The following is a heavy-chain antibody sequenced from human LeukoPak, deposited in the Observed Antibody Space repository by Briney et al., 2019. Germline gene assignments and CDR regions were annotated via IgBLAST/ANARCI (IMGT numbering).Heavy chain of an antibody. Sequence: SETLSLTCTVSGGSISSYHWSWIRQPPGKGLECIGFIYYSGSTNYNPSLKSRVTMSVDTSKNQFSLKLSSVTAADTAVYYCARDILWFGEYRTYWGQGTLVTVSS. CDR2: IYYSGST. CDR3: ARDILWFGEYRTY. J-gene: IGHJ4*02. D-gene: IGHD3-10*01. V-gene: IGHV4-59*12. CDR1: GGSISSYH.